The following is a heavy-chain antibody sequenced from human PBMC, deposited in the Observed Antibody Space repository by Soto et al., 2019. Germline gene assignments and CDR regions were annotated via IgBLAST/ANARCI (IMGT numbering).Heavy chain of an antibody. CDR1: GGTFSSYA. CDR2: IIPIFGTA. Sequence: ASVKVSCKASGGTFSSYAISWVRQAPGQGLEWMGGIIPIFGTANYAQKFQGRVTITADESTSTAYMELSSLRSEDTAVYYCASATSSGYYEYYFDYWGQGTLVTVS. V-gene: IGHV1-69*13. J-gene: IGHJ4*02. D-gene: IGHD3-22*01. CDR3: ASATSSGYYEYYFDY.